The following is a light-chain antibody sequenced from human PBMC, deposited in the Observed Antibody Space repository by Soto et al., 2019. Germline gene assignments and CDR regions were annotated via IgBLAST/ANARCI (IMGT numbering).Light chain of an antibody. Sequence: EIVLTQSPLSLPVTPGEPASISCRSSQSLLHRNGYNYLDWYLQKPGQSPPLVIYLGANRASGVTDRFRGSGCGTGFTLKISRGEAGDVGIYDGMQALQTTLSFGGGTKVVIK. J-gene: IGKJ4*01. CDR3: MQALQTTLS. CDR2: LGA. V-gene: IGKV2-28*01. CDR1: QSLLHRNGYNY.